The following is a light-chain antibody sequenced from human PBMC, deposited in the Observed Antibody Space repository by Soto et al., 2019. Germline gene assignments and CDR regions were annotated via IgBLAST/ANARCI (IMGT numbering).Light chain of an antibody. CDR1: QSVSSN. Sequence: EIVMTQSPATLSVSPGERATLSCRASQSVSSNLAWYQHKPGQAPRLLIYGASTRATGIPARFSGSGSGTEFTLTIDSLQSDDFAVYLCQQYRNWPLTFGGGTKV. CDR3: QQYRNWPLT. V-gene: IGKV3-15*01. J-gene: IGKJ4*01. CDR2: GAS.